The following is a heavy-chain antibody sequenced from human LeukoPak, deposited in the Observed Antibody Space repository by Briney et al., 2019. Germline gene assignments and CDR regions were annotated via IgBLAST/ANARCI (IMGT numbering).Heavy chain of an antibody. CDR2: ISWNSGSI. J-gene: IGHJ4*02. CDR3: AKDADYDSSGYIDY. CDR1: GFTFRSYW. V-gene: IGHV3-9*01. D-gene: IGHD3-22*01. Sequence: GGSLRLSCAASGFTFRSYWMHWVRQAPGKGLEWVSGISWNSGSIGYADPVKGRFTISRDNAKNSLYLQMNSLRAEDTALYYCAKDADYDSSGYIDYWGQGTLVTVSS.